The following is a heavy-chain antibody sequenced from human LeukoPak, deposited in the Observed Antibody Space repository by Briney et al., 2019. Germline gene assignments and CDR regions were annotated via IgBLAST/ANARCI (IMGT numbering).Heavy chain of an antibody. V-gene: IGHV3-30*02. CDR1: GFTFSSYG. D-gene: IGHD5-18*01. CDR3: ATGGTWIQLFDY. J-gene: IGHJ4*02. Sequence: GGSLRLSCAASGFTFSSYGMHWVRQAPGKGLEWVASIRYDGSNKYYADSVKGRFTISRDNAKNSLYLQMNSLRAENTAVYYCATGGTWIQLFDYWGQGTLVTVSS. CDR2: IRYDGSNK.